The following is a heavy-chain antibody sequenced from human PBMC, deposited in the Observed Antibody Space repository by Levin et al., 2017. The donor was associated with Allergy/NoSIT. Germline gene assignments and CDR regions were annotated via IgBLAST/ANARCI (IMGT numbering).Heavy chain of an antibody. CDR2: IYYSGST. D-gene: IGHD5-12*01. J-gene: IGHJ3*02. V-gene: IGHV4-59*01. CDR1: GGSISSYY. CDR3: ARDEGGYSGDDLIGAFDI. Sequence: ASETLSLTCTVSGGSISSYYWSWIRQPPGKGLEWIGYIYYSGSTNYNPSLKSRVTISVDTSKNQFSLKLSSVTAADTAVYYCARDEGGYSGDDLIGAFDIWGQGTMVTVSS.